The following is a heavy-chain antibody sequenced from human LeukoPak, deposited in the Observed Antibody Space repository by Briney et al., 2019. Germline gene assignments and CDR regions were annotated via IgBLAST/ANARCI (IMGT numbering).Heavy chain of an antibody. Sequence: PSETLSLTCTASGGSVTSGPYYWTWIRQPPGRGLEWIGYIYYSGSTNYSPSLKRRVTISVDTSKNQFSLKLSSVTAADTAVYYCARDLGGHVDYWGQGTLVTVSS. V-gene: IGHV4-61*01. CDR1: GGSVTSGPYY. D-gene: IGHD6-25*01. CDR3: ARDLGGHVDY. J-gene: IGHJ4*02. CDR2: IYYSGST.